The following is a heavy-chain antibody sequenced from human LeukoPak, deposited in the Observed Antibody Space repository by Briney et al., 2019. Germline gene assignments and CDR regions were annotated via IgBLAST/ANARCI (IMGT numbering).Heavy chain of an antibody. D-gene: IGHD6-13*01. Sequence: NKYYADSVKGRFTISRDNSKNTLYLQMNSLRAEDTAVYYCARESRAAAKYTIDYWGQGTLVTVSS. CDR2: NK. J-gene: IGHJ4*02. CDR3: ARESRAAAKYTIDY. V-gene: IGHV3-30-3*01.